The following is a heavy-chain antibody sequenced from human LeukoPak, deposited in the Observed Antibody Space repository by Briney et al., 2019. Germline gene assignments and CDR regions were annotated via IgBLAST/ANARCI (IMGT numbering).Heavy chain of an antibody. Sequence: PGGPLRLSCVDSRFTFSSRTMSWVRQAPGKGLEWLSSISPSGDTTYYADSVKGRLTVSRDNSKNTLYLQMDSLRAEDTAMYYCAKKESSGDYGLDVWGQGTTVAVSS. CDR1: RFTFSSRT. CDR3: AKKESSGDYGLDV. J-gene: IGHJ6*02. D-gene: IGHD6-25*01. V-gene: IGHV3-23*01. CDR2: ISPSGDTT.